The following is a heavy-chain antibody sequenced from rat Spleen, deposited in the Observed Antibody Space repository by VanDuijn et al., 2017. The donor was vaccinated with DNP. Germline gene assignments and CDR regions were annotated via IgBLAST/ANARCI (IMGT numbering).Heavy chain of an antibody. V-gene: IGHV5-25*01. CDR3: ARHDSAPFDY. D-gene: IGHD3-3*01. CDR1: GFTFSNYD. J-gene: IGHJ2*01. CDR2: ISPSGGST. Sequence: EVQLVESGGGLVQPGRSLKLSCAASGFTFSNYDMAWVRQAPTKGLEWVASISPSGGSTYYRDSVKGRFTVSRDNAKSSLYLQMDSLRSEDTATYYCARHDSAPFDYWGQGVMVTVSS.